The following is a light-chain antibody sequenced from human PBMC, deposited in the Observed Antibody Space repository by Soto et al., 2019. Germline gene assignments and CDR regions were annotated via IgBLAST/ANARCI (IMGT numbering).Light chain of an antibody. CDR2: GAS. J-gene: IGKJ1*01. CDR1: QSVSSSY. CDR3: QHYGSSLWT. Sequence: EIVLTQSPGTLSLSPGERATLSCRASQSVSSSYLAWYQQKPGQAPRLLIYGASSRATGIPDRFSGSGSGTDFTLNISRLEPEDFAVYYCQHYGSSLWTFGQGTKMEIK. V-gene: IGKV3-20*01.